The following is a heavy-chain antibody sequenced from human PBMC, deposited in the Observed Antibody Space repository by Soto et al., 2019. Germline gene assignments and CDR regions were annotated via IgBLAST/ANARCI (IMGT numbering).Heavy chain of an antibody. Sequence: QGHLVQSGAEVKKPGTSVKVSCKASGYTFTRYGISWVRQAPGQGLEWMGWISGYNGDTNYAQDLQGRVTMTIDTSTSTAYMELRILTSDDTAVYYCAKNGQPPYYYYGLDVWGQGTTVTVSS. CDR2: ISGYNGDT. V-gene: IGHV1-18*01. CDR1: GYTFTRYG. J-gene: IGHJ6*02. D-gene: IGHD2-8*01. CDR3: AKNGQPPYYYYGLDV.